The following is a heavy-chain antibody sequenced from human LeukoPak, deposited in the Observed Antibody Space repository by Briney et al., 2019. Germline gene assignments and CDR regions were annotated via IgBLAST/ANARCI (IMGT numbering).Heavy chain of an antibody. CDR1: GFTFNNYA. CDR3: AKDYYGSGSYYTVACDY. J-gene: IGHJ4*02. D-gene: IGHD3-10*01. V-gene: IGHV3-23*01. Sequence: GGSLRLSRAASGFTFNNYAMTWVRQAPGKGLEWVSAIIDNGGSTYYADSVKGRFTISRDNSKNTLYLQMSSLRAEDTAVYYYAKDYYGSGSYYTVACDYWGQGTLVTVSS. CDR2: IIDNGGST.